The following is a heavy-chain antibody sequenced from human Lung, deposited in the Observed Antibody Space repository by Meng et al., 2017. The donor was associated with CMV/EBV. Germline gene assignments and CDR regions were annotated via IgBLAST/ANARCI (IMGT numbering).Heavy chain of an antibody. Sequence: ASVKVSXKASGYTFTSYDINWVRQATGQGLEWMGWMNPNSGNTGYAQKFQGRVTITRNTSISTAYMELSSLRSEDTAVYYCASGKTYYDFWSGYLTENGMDVWGQGTTVTVSS. D-gene: IGHD3-3*01. CDR2: MNPNSGNT. CDR3: ASGKTYYDFWSGYLTENGMDV. CDR1: GYTFTSYD. J-gene: IGHJ6*02. V-gene: IGHV1-8*03.